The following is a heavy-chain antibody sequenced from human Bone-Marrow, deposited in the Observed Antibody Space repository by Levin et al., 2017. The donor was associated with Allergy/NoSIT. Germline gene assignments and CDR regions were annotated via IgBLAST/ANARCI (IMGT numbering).Heavy chain of an antibody. CDR3: ASRLAILVVPTALDY. V-gene: IGHV4-39*01. J-gene: IGHJ4*02. CDR2: IYSSGSA. D-gene: IGHD2-2*01. CDR1: GGSISSSNYY. Sequence: PSQTLSLTCTVSGGSISSSNYYWSWIRQPPGKGLEWIGSIYSSGSASFNPSLKSRVTISVDTSKNQFSLKLTSVTAADTAVYYCASRLAILVVPTALDYWGQGTLVTVSS.